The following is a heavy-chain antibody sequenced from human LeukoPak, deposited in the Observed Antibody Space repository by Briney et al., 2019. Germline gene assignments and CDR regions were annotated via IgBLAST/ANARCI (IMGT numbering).Heavy chain of an antibody. CDR2: ISGSGGST. Sequence: GGSLRLSCAASGFTFSSYAMSWVRQAPGKGLEWVSVISGSGGSTYYADSVKGRFTISRDNSKNTLYLQMNSLRAEDTAVYYCAKGLVITGYYIDYWGQGTLVTVSS. CDR1: GFTFSSYA. CDR3: AKGLVITGYYIDY. J-gene: IGHJ4*02. D-gene: IGHD4-23*01. V-gene: IGHV3-23*01.